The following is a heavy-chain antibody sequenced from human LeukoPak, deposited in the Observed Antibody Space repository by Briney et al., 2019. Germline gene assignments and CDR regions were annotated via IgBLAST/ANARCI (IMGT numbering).Heavy chain of an antibody. CDR3: ARTSAYYDFMDV. Sequence: GRSLRLSCAASGFTFRNYAMHWVRQTPGKGLEWVAVISYDGSNKYYADSVKGRFIISRDNSKNTLYLQMNSLRAEDTAVYYCARTSAYYDFMDVWGKGTTVTVSS. D-gene: IGHD3-3*01. CDR2: ISYDGSNK. J-gene: IGHJ6*03. CDR1: GFTFRNYA. V-gene: IGHV3-30*01.